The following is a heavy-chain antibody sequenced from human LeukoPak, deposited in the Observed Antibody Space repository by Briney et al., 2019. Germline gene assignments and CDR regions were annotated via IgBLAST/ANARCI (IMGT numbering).Heavy chain of an antibody. CDR2: IRSSSSYI. J-gene: IGHJ4*02. Sequence: GGSLRLSCAASGFTFSSYSMNWVRQAPGKGLEGVSSIRSSSSYIYFADSVKGRFTISRDNAQNSLYLQMNSLRAEDTAVYYCARDAGNSSGWNDFDYWGQGTLVTVSS. V-gene: IGHV3-21*01. CDR1: GFTFSSYS. D-gene: IGHD6-19*01. CDR3: ARDAGNSSGWNDFDY.